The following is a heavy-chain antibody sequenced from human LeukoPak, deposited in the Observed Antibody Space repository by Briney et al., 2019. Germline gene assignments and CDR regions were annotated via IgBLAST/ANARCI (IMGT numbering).Heavy chain of an antibody. Sequence: GGSLRLSCAASGFTFSSYAMSWVRQAPGKGLEWVSGISWNSGSIGYADSVKGRFTISRDNAKNSLYLQMNSLRAEDTAVYYCAREIDYWGQGTLVTVSS. CDR2: ISWNSGSI. CDR3: AREIDY. J-gene: IGHJ4*02. CDR1: GFTFSSYA. V-gene: IGHV3-20*04.